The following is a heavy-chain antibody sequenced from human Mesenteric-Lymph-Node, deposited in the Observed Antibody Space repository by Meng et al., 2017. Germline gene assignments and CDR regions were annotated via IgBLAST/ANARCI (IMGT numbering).Heavy chain of an antibody. CDR1: GGSISSGGHS. CDR2: IYYSGST. CDR3: ARVDSSGYFLEY. D-gene: IGHD3-22*01. Sequence: QVQLQESGPGLVKPSQTLSLTCPVPGGSISSGGHSWSWIRQHPGKGLEWIAYIYYSGSTYYNPSLKSRVILSVDTSKNQFSLKLSSVTAADTAVYYCARVDSSGYFLEYWGKG. J-gene: IGHJ4*01. V-gene: IGHV4-31*03.